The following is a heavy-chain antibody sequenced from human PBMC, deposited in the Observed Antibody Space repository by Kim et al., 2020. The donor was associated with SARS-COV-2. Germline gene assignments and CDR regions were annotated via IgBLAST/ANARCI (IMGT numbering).Heavy chain of an antibody. D-gene: IGHD3-10*01. CDR1: GDSVSSNSAA. CDR2: TYYRSKWYN. CDR3: AREKWVQGVIIPIDY. Sequence: SQTLSLPCAISGDSVSSNSAAWNWIRQSPSRGLEWLGRTYYRSKWYNDYAVSVKSRITINPDTSKNQFSLQLNSVTPEDTAVYYCAREKWVQGVIIPIDYWGQGTLVTVSS. J-gene: IGHJ4*02. V-gene: IGHV6-1*01.